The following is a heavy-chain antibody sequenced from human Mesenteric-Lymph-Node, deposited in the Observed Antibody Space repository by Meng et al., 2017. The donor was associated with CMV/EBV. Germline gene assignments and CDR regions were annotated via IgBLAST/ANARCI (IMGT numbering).Heavy chain of an antibody. V-gene: IGHV4-30-2*01. J-gene: IGHJ5*02. CDR3: AGSSTSCYACNWFDP. CDR1: GGSISRGGYS. CDR2: IYHSGST. D-gene: IGHD2-2*01. Sequence: GGSISRGGYSWSWIRQPPGKGLEWIGYIYHSGSTYYNPSLKSRVTISVDRSKNQFSLKLSSVTAADTAVYYCAGSSTSCYACNWFDPWGQGTLVTVSS.